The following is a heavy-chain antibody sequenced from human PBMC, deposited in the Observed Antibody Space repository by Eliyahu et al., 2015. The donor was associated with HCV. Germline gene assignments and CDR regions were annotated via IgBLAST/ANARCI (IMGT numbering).Heavy chain of an antibody. J-gene: IGHJ5*02. CDR3: ASGGGGIAVAGTGGWFDP. Sequence: QVQLQESGPGLVKPSETLSLTCTVSGGSIXTYYWSWIRQPPGKGLEWIGYIHYSGSTNYHPSLKSRVTISLDTSKNQFSLKLTSVTAADTAVYYCASGGGGIAVAGTGGWFDPWGQGTLVTVSS. D-gene: IGHD6-19*01. V-gene: IGHV4-59*01. CDR2: IHYSGST. CDR1: GGSIXTYY.